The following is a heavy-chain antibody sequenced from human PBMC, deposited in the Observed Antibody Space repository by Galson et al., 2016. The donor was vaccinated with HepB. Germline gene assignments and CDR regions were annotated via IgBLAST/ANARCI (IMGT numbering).Heavy chain of an antibody. V-gene: IGHV4-4*02. CDR1: GGSISSGHC. J-gene: IGHJ4*02. CDR3: ARGVAGYDKQLDL. Sequence: SETLSPTCTVSGGSISSGHCWTWVRQPPGKGLEWFGEIYHSGGTNPNPSLKSRGALSLDRSKTQFSPRLTSMTAAETALYYCARGVAGYDKQLDLWGLGTLVTVSS. CDR2: IYHSGGT. D-gene: IGHD5-12*01.